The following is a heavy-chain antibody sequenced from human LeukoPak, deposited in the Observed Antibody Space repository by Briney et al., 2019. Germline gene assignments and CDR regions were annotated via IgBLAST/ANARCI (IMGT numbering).Heavy chain of an antibody. CDR1: GYTFINYY. D-gene: IGHD4-11*01. CDR3: ARATEFQQYDS. J-gene: IGHJ4*02. V-gene: IGHV1-46*04. Sequence: GASVKVSCKASGYTFINYYIHWVRQAPGQGLEWMGIIHPSDSYTTYAQKLQGRVTMTRDLSTSTVYMELSSLRSEDAAIYYCARATEFQQYDSWGQGTLLTVSS. CDR2: IHPSDSYT.